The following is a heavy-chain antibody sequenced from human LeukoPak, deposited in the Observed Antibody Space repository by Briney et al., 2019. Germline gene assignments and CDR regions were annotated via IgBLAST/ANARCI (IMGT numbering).Heavy chain of an antibody. CDR2: IYYSGST. CDR1: GGSFSGYY. D-gene: IGHD6-19*01. CDR3: ARHGVSSGWPADY. J-gene: IGHJ4*02. Sequence: PSETLSLTCAVYGGSFSGYYWSWIRQPPGKGLEWIGSIYYSGSTYYNPSLKSRVTISVDTSKNQFSLKLSSVTAADTAVYYCARHGVSSGWPADYWGQGTLVTVSS. V-gene: IGHV4-34*01.